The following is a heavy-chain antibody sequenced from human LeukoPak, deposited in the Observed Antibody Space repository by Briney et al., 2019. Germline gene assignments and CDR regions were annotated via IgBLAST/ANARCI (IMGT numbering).Heavy chain of an antibody. CDR1: GSTFSSYE. V-gene: IGHV3-48*03. Sequence: GGSLRLSCAASGSTFSSYEMNWVRQAPGKGLEWVSYISSSGSTIYYADSVKGRFTISRDNAKNSLYLQMNSLRAEDTAVYYCARVDCSGGSCHAFDIWGQGTMVTVSS. CDR2: ISSSGSTI. CDR3: ARVDCSGGSCHAFDI. J-gene: IGHJ3*02. D-gene: IGHD2-15*01.